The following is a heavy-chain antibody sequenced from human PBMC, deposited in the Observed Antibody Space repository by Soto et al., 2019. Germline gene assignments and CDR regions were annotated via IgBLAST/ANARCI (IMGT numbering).Heavy chain of an antibody. CDR2: IKEDASEE. J-gene: IGHJ4*02. CDR1: GFTFSTYW. D-gene: IGHD2-2*01. CDR3: ATAISSPFSNFDY. V-gene: IGHV3-7*01. Sequence: EVQLVQSGGDLVQPGGSLRLSCVASGFTFSTYWMTWVRQAPGMGLEWVAGIKEDASEEVYVDSVKGRFSISRDNAKNSRYIQLNSLRDYYTAVYYCATAISSPFSNFDYWGQGSLVTVSS.